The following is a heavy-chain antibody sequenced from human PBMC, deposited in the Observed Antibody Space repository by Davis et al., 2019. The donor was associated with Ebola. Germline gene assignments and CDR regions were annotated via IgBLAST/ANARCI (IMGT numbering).Heavy chain of an antibody. D-gene: IGHD6-25*01. CDR3: AKRVPRRQFDY. J-gene: IGHJ4*02. V-gene: IGHV3-23*01. Sequence: GRSLRPSCAPSGSTFTTNTMSCVRQGPGKGLEWVSSISEGGDKTAYADSVKGRFIVSRDNSKNTLYLQMNSLRAEDTAVYFGAKRVPRRQFDYWGQGILVTVSS. CDR2: ISEGGDKT. CDR1: GSTFTTNT.